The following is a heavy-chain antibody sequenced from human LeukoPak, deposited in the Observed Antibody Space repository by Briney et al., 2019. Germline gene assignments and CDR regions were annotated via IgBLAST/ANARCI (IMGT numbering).Heavy chain of an antibody. V-gene: IGHV3-30*18. CDR2: ISYDGSNK. CDR3: AKPFRSVVNAAEMDY. J-gene: IGHJ4*02. Sequence: PGRSLRLSCAASGFTFSSYGMHWVRQAPGKGLEWVAVISYDGSNKYYADSVKGRFTISRDNSKSTLYLHMNSLRSEDTAVYYCAKPFRSVVNAAEMDYWGQGTLVTVSS. D-gene: IGHD2-21*01. CDR1: GFTFSSYG.